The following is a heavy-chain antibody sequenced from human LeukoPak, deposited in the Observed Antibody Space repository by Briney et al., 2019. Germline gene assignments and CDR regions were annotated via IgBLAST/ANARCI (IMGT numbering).Heavy chain of an antibody. D-gene: IGHD6-19*01. J-gene: IGHJ5*01. Sequence: GGSLRLSCAASGFSFSVYAMSWLRQPPGKGLEWVSTINANSISTSYAASVRGRFTISRDNSKNTLYLQLNTLRADGTATYYCAKPISGGLAVTADWFHPWGQGTLVVVSS. CDR3: AKPISGGLAVTADWFHP. CDR1: GFSFSVYA. V-gene: IGHV3-23*01. CDR2: INANSIST.